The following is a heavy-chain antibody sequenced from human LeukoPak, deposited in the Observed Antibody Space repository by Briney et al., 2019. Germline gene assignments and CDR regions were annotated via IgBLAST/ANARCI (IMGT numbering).Heavy chain of an antibody. CDR2: IYYSGST. Sequence: SETLSLTCTVSGGSISSSGYYWGWIRQPPGKGLEWIASIYYSGSTYYNPSLKSRVTISVDTSKDQLSLKLSSLTAADTAVYYCARHEYSGSYYGLSWFDPWGQGTLVTVSS. CDR1: GGSISSSGYY. J-gene: IGHJ5*02. D-gene: IGHD1-26*01. V-gene: IGHV4-39*01. CDR3: ARHEYSGSYYGLSWFDP.